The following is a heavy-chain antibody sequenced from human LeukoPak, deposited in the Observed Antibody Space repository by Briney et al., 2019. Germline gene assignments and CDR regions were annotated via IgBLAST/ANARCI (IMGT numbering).Heavy chain of an antibody. Sequence: ASVKVSCKVSGYTLTELSMHWVRQAPGKGLEWMGGFDPEDGETIYAQKFQGRVTMTEDTSTDTAYMELSSLRSEDTAVYYCATERIAVAGRGGPFDYWGQGTLVTVSS. CDR1: GYTLTELS. D-gene: IGHD6-19*01. CDR3: ATERIAVAGRGGPFDY. V-gene: IGHV1-24*01. J-gene: IGHJ4*02. CDR2: FDPEDGET.